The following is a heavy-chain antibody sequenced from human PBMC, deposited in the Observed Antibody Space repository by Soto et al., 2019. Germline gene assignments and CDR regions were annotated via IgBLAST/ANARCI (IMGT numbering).Heavy chain of an antibody. CDR3: ARGSLFWTF. D-gene: IGHD3-3*01. V-gene: IGHV4-34*01. CDR2: INHIGTT. CDR1: GESFSDYY. Sequence: PSETLSLTCAVYGESFSDYYWSWIRQPPGKGLEWIGEINHIGTTNYNPSLKSRVTISIDTSNNQFSLKLTSVTAADTAVYYCARGSLFWTFWGQGTLVTVSS. J-gene: IGHJ4*02.